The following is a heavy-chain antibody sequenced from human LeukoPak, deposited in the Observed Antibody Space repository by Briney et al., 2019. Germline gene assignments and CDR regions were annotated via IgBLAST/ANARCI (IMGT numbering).Heavy chain of an antibody. CDR1: GGSFTDYY. Sequence: SETLSLTCAVYGGSFTDYYWSGIRQPPGKGGEWIGEINHSGSTNYNPSLKSRVTISVDTSKNQFSLKLSSVTAADTAVYYCASLTGTTDYYYYYMDVWGKGTTVTVSS. J-gene: IGHJ6*03. CDR2: INHSGST. D-gene: IGHD1-20*01. CDR3: ASLTGTTDYYYYYMDV. V-gene: IGHV4-34*01.